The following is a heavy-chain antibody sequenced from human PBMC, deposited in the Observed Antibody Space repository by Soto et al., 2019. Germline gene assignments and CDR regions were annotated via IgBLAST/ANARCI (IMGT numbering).Heavy chain of an antibody. V-gene: IGHV3-7*03. J-gene: IGHJ6*02. CDR2: IKQDGSEK. CDR3: AREDTVVVPAAITRYYYYYVMDV. CDR1: GFTFSSYC. D-gene: IGHD2-2*02. Sequence: GGSLRLSCAASGFTFSSYCMSWVRQAPGKGLEWVANIKQDGSEKYYVDSVKGRFTISRDNAKNSLYLQMNSLRAEDTAVYYCAREDTVVVPAAITRYYYYYVMDVWGQGTTVTVSS.